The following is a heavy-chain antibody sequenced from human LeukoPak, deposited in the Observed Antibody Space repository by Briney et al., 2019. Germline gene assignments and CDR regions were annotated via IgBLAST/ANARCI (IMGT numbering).Heavy chain of an antibody. Sequence: GGSLRLSCEASGFHFNIYGMAWVRQAPGKGLEWVSTFNGGAGNTYYTDSVKGRFTISRDNSKNTLYLQMNSLRAEDTAVYYCAKDGTYYYDSSGYYYLDYWGQGTLVTVSS. D-gene: IGHD3-22*01. CDR2: FNGGAGNT. J-gene: IGHJ4*02. CDR1: GFHFNIYG. V-gene: IGHV3-23*01. CDR3: AKDGTYYYDSSGYYYLDY.